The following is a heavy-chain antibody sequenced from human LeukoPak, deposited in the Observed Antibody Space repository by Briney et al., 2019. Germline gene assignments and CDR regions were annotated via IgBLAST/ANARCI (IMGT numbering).Heavy chain of an antibody. CDR1: GGTFSSYA. Sequence: SVKVSCKASGGTFSSYAISWVRQAPGQGLEWMGRIIPIFGTANYAQKFQGRVTITADKSTSTAYMELSSLRSEDTAVYYCAKGDIVAVTAIQHAFDIWGQGTMVTVSS. J-gene: IGHJ3*02. D-gene: IGHD2-21*02. CDR3: AKGDIVAVTAIQHAFDI. CDR2: IIPIFGTA. V-gene: IGHV1-69*06.